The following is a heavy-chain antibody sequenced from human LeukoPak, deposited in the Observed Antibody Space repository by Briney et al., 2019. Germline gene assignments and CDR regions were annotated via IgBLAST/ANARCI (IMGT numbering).Heavy chain of an antibody. CDR1: GFTFSSYA. Sequence: PGGSLRLSCAASGFTFSSYAMSWVRQAPGKGLEWVSAISGSGGSTYYADSVKGRFTISRDNSKNTLYLQMNSLRAEDTAVYYCAKGGYYYDSSAQGTAEYFQHWGQGTLVTVSS. V-gene: IGHV3-23*01. CDR3: AKGGYYYDSSAQGTAEYFQH. D-gene: IGHD3-22*01. J-gene: IGHJ1*01. CDR2: ISGSGGST.